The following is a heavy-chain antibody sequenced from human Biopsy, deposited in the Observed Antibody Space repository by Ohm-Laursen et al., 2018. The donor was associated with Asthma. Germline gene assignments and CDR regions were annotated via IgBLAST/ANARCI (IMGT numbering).Heavy chain of an antibody. Sequence: TQTLTLTCTFSGFSFRTRGVGVAWIRQPPGKALEWLALIYWVDDRRYSPSLRNRLTIAKDPYKNQVVLTMTTMDPVDTATYYCAREQQLGNFDYWGQGTLVTVSS. CDR3: AREQQLGNFDY. CDR1: GFSFRTRGVG. V-gene: IGHV2-5*02. J-gene: IGHJ4*02. D-gene: IGHD6-13*01. CDR2: IYWVDDR.